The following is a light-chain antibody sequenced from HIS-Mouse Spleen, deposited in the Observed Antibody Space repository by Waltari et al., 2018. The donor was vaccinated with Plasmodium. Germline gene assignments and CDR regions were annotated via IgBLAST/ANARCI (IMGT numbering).Light chain of an antibody. CDR2: WAS. CDR1: QSVLYSSHNKNY. CDR3: QQYYSTPYT. Sequence: DIVMTQSPDSLAVSLGERATINCKSSQSVLYSSHNKNYLAWYQQQPGQPHKLPIYWASTRESGVPDRFSGSGSGTDFTLTISSLQAEDVAVYYCQQYYSTPYTFGQGTKLEIK. V-gene: IGKV4-1*01. J-gene: IGKJ2*01.